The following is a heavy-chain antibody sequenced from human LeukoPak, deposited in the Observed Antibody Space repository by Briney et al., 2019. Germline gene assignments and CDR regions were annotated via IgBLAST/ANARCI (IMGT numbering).Heavy chain of an antibody. Sequence: GGSLRLSCAASGFTFSSYSMNWVRQAPGKGLEWVSSISSSSSSIYYADSVKGRFTISRDNAKNSLYLQMNSLRAEDTALYYCAKDISPGTSMVRGGTGVDYWGQGTLVTVSS. D-gene: IGHD3-10*01. V-gene: IGHV3-21*04. J-gene: IGHJ4*02. CDR1: GFTFSSYS. CDR3: AKDISPGTSMVRGGTGVDY. CDR2: ISSSSSSI.